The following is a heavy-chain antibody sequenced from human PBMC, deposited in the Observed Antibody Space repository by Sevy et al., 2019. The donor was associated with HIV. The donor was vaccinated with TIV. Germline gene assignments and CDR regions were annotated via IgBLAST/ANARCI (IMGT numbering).Heavy chain of an antibody. D-gene: IGHD2-2*02. CDR3: ARVIRGYCGSTSCYNYYYYRMDV. Sequence: SETLSLTCAVYGGSFSGYYWSWIRQPPGKGLEWIGEINHSGSTNYNPSLKSRVTISVDTSKNQFSLKLSSVTAADTAVYYCARVIRGYCGSTSCYNYYYYRMDVWGQGTTVTVSS. CDR2: INHSGST. V-gene: IGHV4-34*01. J-gene: IGHJ6*02. CDR1: GGSFSGYY.